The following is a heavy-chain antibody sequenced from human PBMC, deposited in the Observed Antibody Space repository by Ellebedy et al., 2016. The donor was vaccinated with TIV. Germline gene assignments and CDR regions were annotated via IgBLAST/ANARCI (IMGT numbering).Heavy chain of an antibody. D-gene: IGHD6-19*01. CDR3: ARFSSGWYYFDY. J-gene: IGHJ4*02. V-gene: IGHV4-59*01. CDR1: GGSISSYY. CDR2: IYYSGST. Sequence: MPSETLFLTCTVSGGSISSYYWSWIRQLPGKGLEWIGYIYYSGSTNYNPSLKSRVTISVDTSKNQFSLKLSSVTAADTAVYYCARFSSGWYYFDYWGQGTLVTVSS.